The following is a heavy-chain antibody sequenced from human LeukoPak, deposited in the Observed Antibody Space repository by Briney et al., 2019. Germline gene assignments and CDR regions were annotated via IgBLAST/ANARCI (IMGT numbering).Heavy chain of an antibody. Sequence: PGGSLRLSCAASGFTFSSYAMHWVRQAPGKGLEWVAVISNDGSNKYYADSVKGRFTISRDNSKNTLYLQMNSLRAEDTAVYYCARDSTIAAVWSPFDYWGQGTLVTVSS. CDR3: ARDSTIAAVWSPFDY. D-gene: IGHD6-6*01. CDR1: GFTFSSYA. J-gene: IGHJ4*02. V-gene: IGHV3-30*01. CDR2: ISNDGSNK.